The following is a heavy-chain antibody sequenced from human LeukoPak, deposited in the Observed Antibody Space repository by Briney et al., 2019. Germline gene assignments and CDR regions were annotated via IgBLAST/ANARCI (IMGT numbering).Heavy chain of an antibody. CDR2: ISYDGSNK. V-gene: IGHV3-30-3*01. CDR1: GFTFSSYA. J-gene: IGHJ3*02. Sequence: GGSLRLSCAASGFTFSSYAMHWVRQAPGKGLEWVAVISYDGSNKYYADSVKGRFTISRDNSKNTLYLQMNSLRAEDTAVYYCARDAHSAFDIWGQGTIVTVSS. CDR3: ARDAHSAFDI.